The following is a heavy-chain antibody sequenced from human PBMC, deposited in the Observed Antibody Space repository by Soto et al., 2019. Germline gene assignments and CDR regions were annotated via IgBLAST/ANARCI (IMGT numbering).Heavy chain of an antibody. CDR2: ISVNGGTT. Sequence: PRGSLRLSCAASGYTFSRYAMSSVRQAPGKGPEWVSAISVNGGTTRYAASVRGRFTISRDHTKITRYVQRNSLRPDDTAVYSCAKGDLGVYSVDYWGQGTLVTVSS. CDR3: AKGDLGVYSVDY. V-gene: IGHV3-23*01. D-gene: IGHD2-15*01. CDR1: GYTFSRYA. J-gene: IGHJ4*02.